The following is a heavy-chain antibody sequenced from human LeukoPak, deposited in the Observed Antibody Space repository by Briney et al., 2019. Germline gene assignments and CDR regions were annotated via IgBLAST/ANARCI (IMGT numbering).Heavy chain of an antibody. V-gene: IGHV6-1*01. CDR1: GDSVSSNSAA. CDR2: TYYRSKWYN. D-gene: IGHD1-26*01. J-gene: IGHJ4*02. CDR3: ARVPLSGSYYSSHFDY. Sequence: LQTLSLTCAISGDSVSSNSAAWNWIRQSPSRGLEWLGRTYYRSKWYNDYAVSVKSRITINPDSSKNQFSLQLNSVTPEDTAVYYCARVPLSGSYYSSHFDYWGQGTLVTVSS.